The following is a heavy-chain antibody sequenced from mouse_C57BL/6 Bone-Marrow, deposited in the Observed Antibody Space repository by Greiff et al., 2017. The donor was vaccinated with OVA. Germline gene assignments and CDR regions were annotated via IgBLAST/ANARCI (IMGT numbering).Heavy chain of an antibody. CDR1: GFNIKNTY. J-gene: IGHJ4*01. CDR2: IDPANDNT. Sequence: VQLQQSVAELVRPGASVKLSCTASGFNIKNTYMHWVKQRSEQGLAWIGRIDPANDNTKYAPKFQGKATMTADTSSNTAYLQLSSLSSEDTAVYCCARGNFGSSFYAMDYWGQGTSVTVSS. V-gene: IGHV14-3*01. CDR3: ARGNFGSSFYAMDY. D-gene: IGHD1-1*01.